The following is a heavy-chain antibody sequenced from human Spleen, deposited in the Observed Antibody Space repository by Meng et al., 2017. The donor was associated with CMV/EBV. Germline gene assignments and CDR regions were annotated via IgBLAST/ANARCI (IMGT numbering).Heavy chain of an antibody. D-gene: IGHD3-22*01. CDR2: VYRGANT. V-gene: IGHV3-66*02. Sequence: GESLKISCAASDLTVSNKYMTWVRQAPGKRPEWVSLVYRGANTWYADSVKGRFTISRDNAKNSLYLQMNSLRAEDTAVYYCARGVGVVITRDLDYWGQGTLVTVSS. CDR3: ARGVGVVITRDLDY. J-gene: IGHJ4*02. CDR1: DLTVSNKY.